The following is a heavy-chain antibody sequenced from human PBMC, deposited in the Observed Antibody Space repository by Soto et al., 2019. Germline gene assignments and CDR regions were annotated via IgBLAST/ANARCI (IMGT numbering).Heavy chain of an antibody. D-gene: IGHD3-22*01. V-gene: IGHV1-24*01. CDR2: FDPEDGET. Sequence: GASVKVSCKVSGYTLTELSMHWVRQAPGKGLEWMGGFDPEDGETIYAQKFQGRVTMTEDTSTDTAYMELSSLRSEDTAVYYCATGQHYYDSSGYKRGSWFDPWGQGTLVTVSS. CDR3: ATGQHYYDSSGYKRGSWFDP. CDR1: GYTLTELS. J-gene: IGHJ5*02.